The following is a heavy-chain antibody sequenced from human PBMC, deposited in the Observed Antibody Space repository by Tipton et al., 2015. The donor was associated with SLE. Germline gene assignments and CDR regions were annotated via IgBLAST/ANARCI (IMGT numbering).Heavy chain of an antibody. CDR2: ISSSSSYT. CDR3: AREGGYYDSSGYPGAFDI. CDR1: GFTFSDYY. J-gene: IGHJ3*02. V-gene: IGHV3-11*06. D-gene: IGHD3-22*01. Sequence: SLRLSCAASGFTFSDYYMSWIRQAPGEGLEWVSYISSSSSYTNYADSVKGRFTISRDNAKNSLYLQMNSLRAEDTAVYYCAREGGYYDSSGYPGAFDIWGQGTMVTVSS.